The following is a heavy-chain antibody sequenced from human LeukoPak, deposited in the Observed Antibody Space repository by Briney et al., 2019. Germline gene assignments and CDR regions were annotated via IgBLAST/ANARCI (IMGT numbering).Heavy chain of an antibody. D-gene: IGHD7-27*01. CDR1: DGSITNYD. CDR3: ARAPYPDWGSYNS. J-gene: IGHJ4*02. CDR2: VHYSGTA. V-gene: IGHV4-59*08. Sequence: SETLSLTCTVSDGSITNYDWSWVRQPPGKGLEFIGHVHYSGTANYNPSLRSRVTISIDTSKKHFFLKLNSVTAADTAVYYCARAPYPDWGSYNSWGQGTLVTVSS.